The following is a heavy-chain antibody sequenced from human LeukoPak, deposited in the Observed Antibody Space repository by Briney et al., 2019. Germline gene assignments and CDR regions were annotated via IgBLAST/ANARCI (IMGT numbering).Heavy chain of an antibody. Sequence: GGSLRLSCTASGFTFSTYWMNWVRQAPGKGLEWVANIKEDGSEKYYVDSVKGRFTISRDNAKNSLYPQMNSLRPEDTAVYSCARSRGVAGTSEFDPWGQGTLVTVSS. V-gene: IGHV3-7*01. D-gene: IGHD6-19*01. CDR2: IKEDGSEK. CDR3: ARSRGVAGTSEFDP. J-gene: IGHJ5*02. CDR1: GFTFSTYW.